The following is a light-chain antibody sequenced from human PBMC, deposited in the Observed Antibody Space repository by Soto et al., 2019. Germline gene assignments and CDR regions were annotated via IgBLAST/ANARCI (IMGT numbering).Light chain of an antibody. Sequence: DIQMTQSPSPLSASVGDRVTITCRASQSISSSLAWYQQKPGKAPRLLIYKASSLENGVPSRFSGSGSGTEFTLTINSLQPDDLATYYCQQYEPSSPLTFGQGTKLEI. CDR1: QSISSS. CDR3: QQYEPSSPLT. V-gene: IGKV1-5*03. J-gene: IGKJ2*01. CDR2: KAS.